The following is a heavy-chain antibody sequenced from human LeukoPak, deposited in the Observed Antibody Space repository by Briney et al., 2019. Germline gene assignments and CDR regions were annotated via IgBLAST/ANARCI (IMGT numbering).Heavy chain of an antibody. CDR3: ARESTVTRYFDL. J-gene: IGHJ2*01. D-gene: IGHD4-17*01. CDR2: INHSGSI. V-gene: IGHV4-34*01. CDR1: GGSFSGYY. Sequence: SETLSLTCAVYGGSFSGYYWSWIRQPPGKGLEWIGEINHSGSINYNPSLKSRVTISVDTSKNQFSLKLSSVTAADTAVYYCARESTVTRYFDLWGRGTLVTVSS.